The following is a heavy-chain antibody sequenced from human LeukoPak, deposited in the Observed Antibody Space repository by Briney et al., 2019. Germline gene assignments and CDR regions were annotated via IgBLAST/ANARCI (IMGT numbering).Heavy chain of an antibody. D-gene: IGHD7-27*01. CDR3: ARDRQAGDGEYFDY. CDR1: GFTFTNYW. CDR2: INSDGIST. V-gene: IGHV3-74*01. J-gene: IGHJ4*02. Sequence: GGSLRLSCVASGFTFTNYWMHWVRHAPGKGLVWVSRINSDGISTNYADSVKGRFTISRDNAKNTLYLQMNSLRAEDTAVYYCARDRQAGDGEYFDYWAQGTLVTVSS.